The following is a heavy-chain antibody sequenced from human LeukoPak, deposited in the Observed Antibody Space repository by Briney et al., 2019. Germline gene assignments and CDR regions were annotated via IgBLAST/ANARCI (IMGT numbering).Heavy chain of an antibody. Sequence: SETLSLTCIVSGGSISSHSYYWSWIRQPPGKGLEWIGYIYYNGATDYNPSLKSRVTISVDTSKNEFSLKLSSVTAADTALYYCARRTVTNGWFRIDYWGQGSLVIVSS. CDR1: GGSISSHSYY. J-gene: IGHJ4*02. CDR2: IYYNGAT. CDR3: ARRTVTNGWFRIDY. V-gene: IGHV4-61*01. D-gene: IGHD6-19*01.